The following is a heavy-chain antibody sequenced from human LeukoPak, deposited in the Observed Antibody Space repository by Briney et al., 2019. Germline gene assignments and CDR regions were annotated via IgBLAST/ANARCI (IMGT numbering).Heavy chain of an antibody. J-gene: IGHJ6*03. CDR3: ARRNFGAYYYYMDV. CDR1: GGSISSYY. D-gene: IGHD3-10*01. CDR2: IYYSGST. V-gene: IGHV4-59*01. Sequence: SETLSLTCTVSGGSISSYYWSWIRQPPGKGLEWIGYIYYSGSTNYNPSLKSRVTISVDTSKNQFSLKLSSVTAADTAVYYCARRNFGAYYYYMDVWGKGTTVTVSS.